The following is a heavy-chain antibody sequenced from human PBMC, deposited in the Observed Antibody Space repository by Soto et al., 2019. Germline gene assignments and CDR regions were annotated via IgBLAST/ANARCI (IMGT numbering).Heavy chain of an antibody. D-gene: IGHD3-22*01. CDR3: ASRASYYYDSSGYINNWFDP. J-gene: IGHJ5*02. CDR1: GGSISSSSYY. Sequence: QLQLQESGPGLVKPSETLSLTCTVSGGSISSSSYYWGWIRQPPGKGLEGIGSIYYSGSTYYNPSLKSRVTISVDTSKNQFSLKLSSVTAADTAVYYCASRASYYYDSSGYINNWFDPWGQGTLVTVSS. V-gene: IGHV4-39*01. CDR2: IYYSGST.